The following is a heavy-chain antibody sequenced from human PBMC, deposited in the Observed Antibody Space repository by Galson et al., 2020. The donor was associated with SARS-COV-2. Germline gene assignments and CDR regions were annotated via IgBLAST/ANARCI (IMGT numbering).Heavy chain of an antibody. CDR2: IIPILGIA. J-gene: IGHJ6*02. D-gene: IGHD3-16*02. CDR1: GGTFSSYA. CDR3: ARVNSDYIWGSYPNIRVYYYYGMDV. Sequence: SVKVSCKASGGTFSSYAISWVRQAPGQGLEWMGGIIPILGIANYAQKFQGRVTITADKSTSTAYMELSSLRSEDTAVYYCARVNSDYIWGSYPNIRVYYYYGMDVWGQGTTVTVSS. V-gene: IGHV1-69*10.